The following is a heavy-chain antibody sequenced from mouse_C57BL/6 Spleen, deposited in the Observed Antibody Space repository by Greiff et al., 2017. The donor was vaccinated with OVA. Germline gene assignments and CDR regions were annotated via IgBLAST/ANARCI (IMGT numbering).Heavy chain of an antibody. D-gene: IGHD1-1*01. Sequence: VQLQQSGAELVRPGASVTLSCTASGYTFTDYDMHWVKQTPVHGLEWIGTIDPETGGTAYTQTFKGKAILTADKSSSTAYMELRSLTSEDSAGYYCARFTTVLFDYWGQGTTLTVSS. CDR2: IDPETGGT. CDR1: GYTFTDYD. V-gene: IGHV1-15*01. J-gene: IGHJ2*01. CDR3: ARFTTVLFDY.